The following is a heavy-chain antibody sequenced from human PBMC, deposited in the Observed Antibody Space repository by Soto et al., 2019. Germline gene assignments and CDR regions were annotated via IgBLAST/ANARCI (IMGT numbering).Heavy chain of an antibody. J-gene: IGHJ4*02. CDR3: ARQLDSNHRAGLDY. CDR1: GYTFTSYG. D-gene: IGHD1-1*01. Sequence: ASVKVSCKASGYTFTSYGIGWVRQAPGQGLEWMGWISAYNGNTNYAQKLQGRVTMTTDTSTSTAYMELRSLRSDDTAVYYCARQLDSNHRAGLDYWGQGTLVTVSS. CDR2: ISAYNGNT. V-gene: IGHV1-18*04.